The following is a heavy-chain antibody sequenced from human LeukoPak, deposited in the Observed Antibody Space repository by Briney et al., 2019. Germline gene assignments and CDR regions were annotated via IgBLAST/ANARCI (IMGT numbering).Heavy chain of an antibody. CDR1: GFTFSNYA. D-gene: IGHD3-22*01. Sequence: GGSLRLSCAASGFTFSNYAMTWVRQAPGKGLEWVSGISGSGGSTYYADFVKARFTISRDNSKNTLYLQMNSLRAEDTAVYYCAKDGRYDSSGYYYGGLGYYFDYWGQGTLVTVSS. CDR2: ISGSGGST. CDR3: AKDGRYDSSGYYYGGLGYYFDY. J-gene: IGHJ4*02. V-gene: IGHV3-23*01.